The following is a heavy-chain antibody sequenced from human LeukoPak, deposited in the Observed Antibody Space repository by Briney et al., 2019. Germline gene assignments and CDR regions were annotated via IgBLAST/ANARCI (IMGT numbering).Heavy chain of an antibody. CDR3: AREGYYDGVKGYFDY. D-gene: IGHD3-22*01. CDR2: ISASGGNT. J-gene: IGHJ4*02. V-gene: IGHV3-23*01. Sequence: GGSLRLSCAASGFTFSSYAMSWVRQAPGKGLEWVSTISASGGNTYYADSVKGRFTISRDDSKNTLYLQLNSLRAEDTAVYSCAREGYYDGVKGYFDYWGQGTLVTVSS. CDR1: GFTFSSYA.